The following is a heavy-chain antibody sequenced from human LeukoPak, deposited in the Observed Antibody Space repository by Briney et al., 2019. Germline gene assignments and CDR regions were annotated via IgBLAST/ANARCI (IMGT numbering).Heavy chain of an antibody. D-gene: IGHD3-3*01. J-gene: IGHJ4*02. Sequence: GGSLRRSCAASGFTFSHYGLSWVRQAPGKGLEWVSGITGSGGSTYYADSVKGRFTTSRDNSKNTLYLQMNSLRAEDTAIYNCARDERLLSFLKWGQGTLVTVSS. CDR1: GFTFSHYG. CDR2: ITGSGGST. V-gene: IGHV3-23*01. CDR3: ARDERLLSFLK.